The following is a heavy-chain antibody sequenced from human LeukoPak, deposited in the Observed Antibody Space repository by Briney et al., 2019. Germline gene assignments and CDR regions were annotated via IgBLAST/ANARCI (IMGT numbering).Heavy chain of an antibody. V-gene: IGHV4-31*03. D-gene: IGHD3-3*01. CDR2: IYYSGST. CDR3: ARSASGYFTVNDY. CDR1: GGSISSGGYS. J-gene: IGHJ4*02. Sequence: PSETLSLTCTVSGGSISSGGYSWSWIRQHPGKGLEWIGYIYYSGSTYYNPSPKSRVTISVDTSKNQFSLKLSSVTAADTAVYYCARSASGYFTVNDYWGQGTLVTVSS.